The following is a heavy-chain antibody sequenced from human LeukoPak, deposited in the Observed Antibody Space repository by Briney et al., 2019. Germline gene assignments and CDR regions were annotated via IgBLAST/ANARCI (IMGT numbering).Heavy chain of an antibody. D-gene: IGHD3-22*01. CDR2: IGTAGDT. J-gene: IGHJ5*02. CDR1: GFSFSSYD. V-gene: IGHV3-13*01. CDR3: ATATRGGYYDH. Sequence: GGSLRLSCAASGFSFSSYDLHWVRQRKGESPEWVSAIGTAGDTYYPGSVRGRFTISRENAKNSLYLQMTSLEVGDTAVYYCATATRGGYYDHWGQGTLVTVSS.